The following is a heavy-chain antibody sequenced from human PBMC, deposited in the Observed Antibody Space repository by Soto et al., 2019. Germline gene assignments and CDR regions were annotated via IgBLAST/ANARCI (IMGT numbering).Heavy chain of an antibody. D-gene: IGHD2-8*01. V-gene: IGHV4-39*01. Sequence: SETLSLTCTVSGGSISSSIYYWGWIRQPPGKGLEWIGSIYYSGSTYYNPSLKSRVTISVDTSKNQFSLKLSSVTAADTAVYYCARNTKGAFDIWGQGTMVTV. J-gene: IGHJ3*02. CDR3: ARNTKGAFDI. CDR2: IYYSGST. CDR1: GGSISSSIYY.